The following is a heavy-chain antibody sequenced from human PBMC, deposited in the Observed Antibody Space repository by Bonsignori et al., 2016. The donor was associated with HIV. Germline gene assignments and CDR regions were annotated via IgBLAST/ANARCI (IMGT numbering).Heavy chain of an antibody. J-gene: IGHJ6*03. Sequence: WIRQPPGKGLEWIGRIYTSGSTNYNPSLKSRVTISVDTSKNQFSLKLSSVTAADTAVYYCARDATNWGDNYYYYMDVWGKGTTVTVSS. V-gene: IGHV4-61*02. CDR2: IYTSGST. CDR3: ARDATNWGDNYYYYMDV. D-gene: IGHD7-27*01.